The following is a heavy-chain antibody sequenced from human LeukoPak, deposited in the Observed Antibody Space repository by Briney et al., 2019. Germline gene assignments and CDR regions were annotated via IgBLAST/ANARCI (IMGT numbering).Heavy chain of an antibody. J-gene: IGHJ6*03. CDR1: GYSFIVYY. V-gene: IGHV1-2*02. CDR2: INPRSGDT. CDR3: ARGSRYYYDSGSYYPSYYYMDV. Sequence: ASVKVSCKASGYSFIVYYIHWVRQAPGQGLEWMGWINPRSGDTNYAQQFQGRLTTTRDTSISTAYMELSRLRSDDTAVYYCARGSRYYYDSGSYYPSYYYMDVWGTGTTVTVSS. D-gene: IGHD3-10*01.